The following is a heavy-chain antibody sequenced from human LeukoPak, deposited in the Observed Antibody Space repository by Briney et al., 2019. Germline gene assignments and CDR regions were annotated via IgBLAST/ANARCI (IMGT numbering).Heavy chain of an antibody. CDR1: AFSFSSYS. CDR2: ISTSSSYI. V-gene: IGHV3-21*01. J-gene: IGHJ2*01. Sequence: GGSLRLSCAASAFSFSSYSMNWVRQAPGKGLEWVSFISTSSSYIHYADSVKGRFTISRDNAKNSLYLQMNSLRAEDTAVYYCARTSDTSGRLYWYFDLWGRGTLVTVSS. D-gene: IGHD3-22*01. CDR3: ARTSDTSGRLYWYFDL.